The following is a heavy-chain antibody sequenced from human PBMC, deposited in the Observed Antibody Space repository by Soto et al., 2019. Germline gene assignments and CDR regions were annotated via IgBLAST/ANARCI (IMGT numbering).Heavy chain of an antibody. CDR3: ARERAIAAALDY. CDR2: IWYDGSNK. V-gene: IGHV3-33*01. D-gene: IGHD6-13*01. Sequence: GGSLRLSCAASGFTFSSYGMHWVRQAPGKGLEWVAVIWYDGSNKYYADSVKGRFTISRDNSKNTLYLQMNSLRAEDTAVYYCARERAIAAALDYWGQGTLVTVSS. CDR1: GFTFSSYG. J-gene: IGHJ4*02.